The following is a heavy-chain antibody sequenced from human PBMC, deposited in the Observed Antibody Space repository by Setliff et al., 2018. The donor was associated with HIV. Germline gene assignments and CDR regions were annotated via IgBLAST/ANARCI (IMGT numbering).Heavy chain of an antibody. CDR1: TYTFSSYV. CDR2: ISVYNGNT. J-gene: IGHJ3*02. D-gene: IGHD3-22*01. CDR3: ARDDPLYYDSSGYYYVVAFDI. Sequence: ASVKVSCKASTYTFSSYVINWVRQAPGQGFEWMGRISVYNGNTIYAQKLQGRVIMTTDTSTSTAYMELRSLRSDDTAVYYCARDDPLYYDSSGYYYVVAFDIWGQGTMVTVSS. V-gene: IGHV1-18*01.